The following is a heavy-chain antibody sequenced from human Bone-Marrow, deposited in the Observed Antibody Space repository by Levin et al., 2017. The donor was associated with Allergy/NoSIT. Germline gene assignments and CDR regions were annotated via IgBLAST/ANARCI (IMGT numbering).Heavy chain of an antibody. V-gene: IGHV4-61*02. CDR1: GGSIISGDYY. J-gene: IGHJ5*02. CDR3: ARDSGSNWKDRLGLGWFDP. CDR2: IYTGGST. D-gene: IGHD3-10*01. Sequence: PSETLSLTCTVSGGSIISGDYYWNWIRQPAGKGLEWIGRIYTGGSTDYNASLESRVTISLDTSRSQFSLKMTSMTAADTAIYFCARDSGSNWKDRLGLGWFDPWGQGTLVTVSS.